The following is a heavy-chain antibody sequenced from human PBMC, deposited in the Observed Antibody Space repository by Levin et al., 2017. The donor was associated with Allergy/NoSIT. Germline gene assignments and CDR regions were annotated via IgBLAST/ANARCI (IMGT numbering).Heavy chain of an antibody. V-gene: IGHV3-23*01. Sequence: GGSLRLSCAASGFSFGDFAMAWVRQAPGKGLEWVSVITGTGGNTYYGDSVKGRFTVSRDNSKNPLYLELNSLRAEDTAIYYCAKKQGGTTGFSFDVWGQGTMVTVSS. CDR1: GFSFGDFA. D-gene: IGHD1-14*01. CDR3: AKKQGGTTGFSFDV. CDR2: ITGTGGNT. J-gene: IGHJ3*01.